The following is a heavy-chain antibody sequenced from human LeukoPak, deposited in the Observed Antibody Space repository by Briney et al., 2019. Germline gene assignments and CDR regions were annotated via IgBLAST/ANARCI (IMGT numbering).Heavy chain of an antibody. Sequence: PGGSLRPSCAASGFTFSRYWMHWVRQAPGKGLVWVSRINTDGSTTSYADSVRGRFTISRDNAENTVYLQMNSLGAEDTAVYYCARGLPNYYGMDVWGQGTTVTVSS. CDR3: ARGLPNYYGMDV. J-gene: IGHJ6*02. V-gene: IGHV3-74*01. CDR2: INTDGSTT. CDR1: GFTFSRYW.